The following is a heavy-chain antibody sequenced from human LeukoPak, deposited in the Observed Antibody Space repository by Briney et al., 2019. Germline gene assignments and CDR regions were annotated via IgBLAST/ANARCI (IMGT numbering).Heavy chain of an antibody. J-gene: IGHJ3*02. Sequence: SETLSLTRTVSGGSISSYYWSWIRQPPGKGLEWIGYIYYSGSTNYNPSLKSRVTISVDTSKNQFSLKLSSVTAADTAVYYCARCPLIGVGASDIWGQGTMVTVSS. CDR2: IYYSGST. CDR1: GGSISSYY. CDR3: ARCPLIGVGASDI. D-gene: IGHD3-10*01. V-gene: IGHV4-59*01.